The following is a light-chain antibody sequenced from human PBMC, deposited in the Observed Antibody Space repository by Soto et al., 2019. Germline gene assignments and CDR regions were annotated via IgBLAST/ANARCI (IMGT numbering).Light chain of an antibody. Sequence: QSVLTQPPSASATPGQRVTISCSGGSSNIGNNLVYWYQQLPGTAPKFLIYANSQRPSGVPDRFSGSKSGTSASLAITGLQAEDEADYYCQSYDSSLSGSVFGGGTKLTVL. CDR1: SSNIGNNL. CDR2: ANS. J-gene: IGLJ3*02. CDR3: QSYDSSLSGSV. V-gene: IGLV1-47*01.